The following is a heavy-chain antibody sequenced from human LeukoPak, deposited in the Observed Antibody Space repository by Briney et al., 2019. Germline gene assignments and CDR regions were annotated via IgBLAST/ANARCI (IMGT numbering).Heavy chain of an antibody. V-gene: IGHV1-24*01. J-gene: IGHJ6*03. CDR1: GYTLTELS. CDR3: ATTTIFGVVTYYYYYMEL. D-gene: IGHD3-3*01. CDR2: FDPEDGET. Sequence: ASVNVSCKVSGYTLTELSMHWVRQAPGKGLEWMGGFDPEDGETIYAQKFQGRVTMTEDTSTDTAYMELSSLRSEDTAVYYCATTTIFGVVTYYYYYMELWGKGTTVTVSS.